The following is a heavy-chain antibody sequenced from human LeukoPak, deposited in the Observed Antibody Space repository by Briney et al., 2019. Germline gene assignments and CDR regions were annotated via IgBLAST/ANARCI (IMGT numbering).Heavy chain of an antibody. CDR3: AREVGIAVADKKLGGDAFDI. V-gene: IGHV4-59*01. CDR1: GGSFNSFY. CDR2: IYYSGST. Sequence: TSETLSLTCTVSGGSFNSFYWSWIRQSPGKGLEWIGYIYYSGSTNYNPSLKSRVTISVDTSKNQFSLNLNSVTAADTAVYYCAREVGIAVADKKLGGDAFDIWGQGTMVTVSS. J-gene: IGHJ3*02. D-gene: IGHD6-19*01.